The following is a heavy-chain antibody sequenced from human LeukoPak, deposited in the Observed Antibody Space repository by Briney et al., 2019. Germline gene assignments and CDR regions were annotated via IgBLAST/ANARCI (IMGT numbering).Heavy chain of an antibody. V-gene: IGHV4-61*01. CDR1: GGSISISSYY. CDR2: IYYSGST. D-gene: IGHD5-18*01. J-gene: IGHJ4*02. CDR3: AREGGGYSYGLIAY. Sequence: PSETLSLTCTVSGGSISISSYYWGWIRQPPGKGLECIGYIYYSGSTTYNPSLKSRVTISVDTSKNQFSLKLSSVTAADTAVYYCAREGGGYSYGLIAYWGQGTLVTVSS.